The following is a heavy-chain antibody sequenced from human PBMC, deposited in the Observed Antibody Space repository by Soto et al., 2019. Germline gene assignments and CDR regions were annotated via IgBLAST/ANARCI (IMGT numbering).Heavy chain of an antibody. J-gene: IGHJ4*02. Sequence: GGSLRLSCSASGFTFSSYAMHWVRQAPGEGLEYVSAISSNGGSTYYADSVKGRFTISRDNSKNTLYLQMSSLRAEDTAVYYCVNGYDFWSGYFDYWGQGTLVTVSS. D-gene: IGHD3-3*01. CDR1: GFTFSSYA. V-gene: IGHV3-64D*08. CDR3: VNGYDFWSGYFDY. CDR2: ISSNGGST.